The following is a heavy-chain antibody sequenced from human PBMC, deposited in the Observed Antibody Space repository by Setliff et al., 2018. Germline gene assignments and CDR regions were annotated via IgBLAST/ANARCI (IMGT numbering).Heavy chain of an antibody. D-gene: IGHD1-26*01. CDR3: ARGSRGGWYSSYYFDY. CDR2: IIPIFGTA. Sequence: GASVKVSCKTSGDTFSSYAITWVRQAPGQGLEWMGGIIPIFGTANYAQKFQGRVTITTDESTSTAYMELSSLRSEDTAVYYCARGSRGGWYSSYYFDYWGQGTLVTVSS. V-gene: IGHV1-69*05. CDR1: GDTFSSYA. J-gene: IGHJ4*02.